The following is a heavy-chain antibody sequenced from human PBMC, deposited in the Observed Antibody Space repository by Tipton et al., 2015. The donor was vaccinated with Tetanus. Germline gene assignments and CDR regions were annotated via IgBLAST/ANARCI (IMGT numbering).Heavy chain of an antibody. Sequence: LRLSCAASGFSVSNNHMNWVRQAPGKGLEWVSVVYGAGSTDYADSVQGRFTLYRDNSKNILYLQLSNLRADDAAVYYCTRGRPLTGNYYQYYMDVWGKGTTVTVSS. V-gene: IGHV3-53*01. J-gene: IGHJ6*03. D-gene: IGHD3-9*01. CDR2: VYGAGST. CDR3: TRGRPLTGNYYQYYMDV. CDR1: GFSVSNNH.